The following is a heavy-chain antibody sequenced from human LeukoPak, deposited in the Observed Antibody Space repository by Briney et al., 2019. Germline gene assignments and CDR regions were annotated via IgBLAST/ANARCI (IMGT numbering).Heavy chain of an antibody. D-gene: IGHD3-22*01. CDR3: ARDGRYDSSGYYYFDY. CDR2: INPSGRST. CDR1: GYTVTSDY. Sequence: ASVKVSCKASGYTVTSDYIHWVRQAPGQRLELMRLINPSGRSTSYAQKFQGRVTMTRDTSTSTVYMELSSLRSEDTAVYYCARDGRYDSSGYYYFDYWGQGTLVTVSS. V-gene: IGHV1-46*01. J-gene: IGHJ4*02.